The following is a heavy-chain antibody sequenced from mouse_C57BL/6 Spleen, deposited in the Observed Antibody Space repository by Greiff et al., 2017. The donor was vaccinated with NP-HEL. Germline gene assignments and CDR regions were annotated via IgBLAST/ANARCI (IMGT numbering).Heavy chain of an antibody. CDR1: GYTFTDYE. Sequence: QVQLKQSGAELVRPGASVTLSCKASGYTFTDYEMHWVKQTPVHGLEWIGAIDPETGGTAYNQKFKGKAILTADKSSSTAYMELRSLTSEDSAVYYCTRLGDYDERTVWFAYWGQGTLVTVSA. V-gene: IGHV1-15*01. D-gene: IGHD2-4*01. CDR3: TRLGDYDERTVWFAY. J-gene: IGHJ3*01. CDR2: IDPETGGT.